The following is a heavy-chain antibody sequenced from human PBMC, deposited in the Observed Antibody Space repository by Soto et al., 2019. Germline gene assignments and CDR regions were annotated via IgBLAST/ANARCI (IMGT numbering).Heavy chain of an antibody. V-gene: IGHV3-23*01. Sequence: PGGSLRLSCAASGFIFGNHGMTWVRQAPGRGLERVSTINANAIDTRYADSVKGRFTISRDNSKSTLDLQMNSLRAEDTAMYYCVSWVSAPFDFWGPGTLVTVSS. CDR3: VSWVSAPFDF. CDR2: INANAIDT. D-gene: IGHD2-8*01. J-gene: IGHJ4*02. CDR1: GFIFGNHG.